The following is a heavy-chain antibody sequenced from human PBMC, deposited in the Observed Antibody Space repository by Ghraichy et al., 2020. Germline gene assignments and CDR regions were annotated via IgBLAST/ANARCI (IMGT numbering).Heavy chain of an antibody. CDR3: ATEWCRAFDM. D-gene: IGHD2-15*01. J-gene: IGHJ3*02. Sequence: GGSLRLSCAVSGFTFSSYWMSWVRQAPGKGPEWVANIKEDGSEKYYVDSVKGRFTISRDNAKNSLYLQMNRLRAEDTAVYYCATEWCRAFDMWGQGTMVTVSS. CDR1: GFTFSSYW. CDR2: IKEDGSEK. V-gene: IGHV3-7*01.